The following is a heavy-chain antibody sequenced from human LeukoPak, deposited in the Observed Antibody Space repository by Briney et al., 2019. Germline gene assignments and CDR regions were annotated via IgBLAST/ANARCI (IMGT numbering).Heavy chain of an antibody. CDR3: ARRYFDY. V-gene: IGHV3-7*01. J-gene: IGHJ4*02. CDR1: GFIFTTYW. D-gene: IGHD1-14*01. CDR2: IKQDGSEK. Sequence: GGSLRLSCAASGFIFTTYWMSWVRQAPGKGLEWVANIKQDGSEKYYVDSVKGRFTISRDNAKNSLYLQMNSLRAEDTAVYYCARRYFDYWGQGTLVTVSS.